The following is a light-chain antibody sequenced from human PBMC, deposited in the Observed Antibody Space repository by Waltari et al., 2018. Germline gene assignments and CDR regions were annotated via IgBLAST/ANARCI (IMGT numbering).Light chain of an antibody. CDR1: QSINSW. J-gene: IGKJ2*03. CDR2: AAS. Sequence: DIQMTQSPSSLSASVGDTVTITCHASQSINSWLAWYQQKPGRAPKPLIFAASSLQSGVPSRFSGSGSGTDYTLTINGLQPEDFATYYCQRYNTLPYSFGQGTKVDMK. CDR3: QRYNTLPYS. V-gene: IGKV1D-16*01.